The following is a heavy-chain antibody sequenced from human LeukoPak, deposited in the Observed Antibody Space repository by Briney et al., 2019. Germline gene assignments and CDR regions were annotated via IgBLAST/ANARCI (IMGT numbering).Heavy chain of an antibody. CDR3: ARKTYYYDSSGYYYFYFDY. CDR2: IYYSGST. J-gene: IGHJ4*02. V-gene: IGHV4-61*01. D-gene: IGHD3-22*01. CDR1: GYSISSGYY. Sequence: SETLSLTCAVSGYSISSGYYWSWIRQPPGKGLEWIGYIYYSGSTNYNPSLKSRVTISVDTSKNQFSLKLSSVTAADTAVYYCARKTYYYDSSGYYYFYFDYWGQGTLVTVSS.